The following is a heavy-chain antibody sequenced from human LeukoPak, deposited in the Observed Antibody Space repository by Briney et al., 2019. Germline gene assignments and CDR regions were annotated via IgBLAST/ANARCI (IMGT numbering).Heavy chain of an antibody. CDR2: ISAYNGNT. CDR1: GYTFTSYG. V-gene: IGHV1-18*01. J-gene: IGHJ4*02. Sequence: ASVKVSCKASGYTFTSYGISWVRQAPGQGLEWMGWISAYNGNTNYAQKLQDRVTMTTDTSTSTAYMELRSLRSDDTAVYYCARESYYYDSSGYPRAVDYWGQGTMVTVSS. D-gene: IGHD3-22*01. CDR3: ARESYYYDSSGYPRAVDY.